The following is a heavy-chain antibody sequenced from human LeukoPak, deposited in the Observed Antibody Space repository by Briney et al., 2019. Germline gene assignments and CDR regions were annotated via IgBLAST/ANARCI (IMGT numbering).Heavy chain of an antibody. V-gene: IGHV3-53*01. CDR1: GFTFSNAW. Sequence: PGGSLRLSCAASGFTFSNAWTNWVRQAPGKGLEWVSFIYSDNTHYSDSVKGRFTISRDNSKNTLYLQMNSLRAEDTAVYYCARRAGAYSHPYDYWGQGTLVTVSS. D-gene: IGHD4/OR15-4a*01. J-gene: IGHJ4*02. CDR3: ARRAGAYSHPYDY. CDR2: IYSDNT.